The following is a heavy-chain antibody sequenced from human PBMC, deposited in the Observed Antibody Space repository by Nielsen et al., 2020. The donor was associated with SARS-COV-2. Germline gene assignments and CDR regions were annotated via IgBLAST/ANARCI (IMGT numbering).Heavy chain of an antibody. CDR2: TYYRSKWYN. Sequence: WIRQSPSRGLEWLGRTYYRSKWYNDYAVSVKSRITINPDTSKNQFSLKLSSVTAADTAVYYCARLPYSSSPFDYWGQGTRVTVSS. V-gene: IGHV6-1*01. J-gene: IGHJ4*02. D-gene: IGHD6-6*01. CDR3: ARLPYSSSPFDY.